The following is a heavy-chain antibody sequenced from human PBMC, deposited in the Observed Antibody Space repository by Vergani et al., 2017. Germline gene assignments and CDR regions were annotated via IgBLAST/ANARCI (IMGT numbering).Heavy chain of an antibody. CDR1: FDSIRIPY. V-gene: IGHV4-59*11. Sequence: QVQLQESGPGLVKSSETLSLTCSVSFDSIRIPYCNWIRQPPGKVLEWIGSINYSEITNYNPSLKTRVTISVDTSKNQFSLTLTSVTAAYTAVYYCASDTHSGQRADRWGQGILVTVTS. CDR3: ASDTHSGQRADR. D-gene: IGHD6-19*01. J-gene: IGHJ5*02. CDR2: INYSEIT.